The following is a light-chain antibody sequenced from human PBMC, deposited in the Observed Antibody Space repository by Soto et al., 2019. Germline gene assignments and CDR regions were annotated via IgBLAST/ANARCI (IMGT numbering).Light chain of an antibody. CDR1: SSDVGGYND. V-gene: IGLV2-8*01. CDR3: SSYAGSNNLV. CDR2: EVS. Sequence: QSALTQPPSASGSPGQSVTISCTGTSSDVGGYNDVSWYQQHPGKAPKLMIYEVSKRPSGVPDRFSGSKSGNTASLTVSGLQAEDEADYYCSSYAGSNNLVFGGGTKLT. J-gene: IGLJ2*01.